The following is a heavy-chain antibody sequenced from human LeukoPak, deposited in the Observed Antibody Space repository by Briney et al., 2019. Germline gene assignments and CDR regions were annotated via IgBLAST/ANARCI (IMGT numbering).Heavy chain of an antibody. CDR2: ISYDGSNK. CDR3: AKVTYGSGSYYNPHDYYFDY. V-gene: IGHV3-30*04. Sequence: PGGSLRLSCAASGFTFSSYAMHWVRQAPGKGLEWVAVISYDGSNKYYADSVKGRFTISRDNSKNTLYLQMNSLRAEDTAVYYCAKVTYGSGSYYNPHDYYFDYWGQGTLVTVSS. D-gene: IGHD3-10*01. CDR1: GFTFSSYA. J-gene: IGHJ4*02.